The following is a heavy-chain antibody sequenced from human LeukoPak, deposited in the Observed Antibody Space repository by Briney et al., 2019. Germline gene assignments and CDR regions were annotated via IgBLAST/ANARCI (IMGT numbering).Heavy chain of an antibody. CDR1: GFTVSSNY. Sequence: GGSLRLSCAASGFTVSSNYMSWVRQAPGKGLEWVSIIYSGGSTYYADSVKGRFTISRDNSKSTLFLQMNSLRAEDTAVYYCARDSSLHYFDYWGQGTLVTVSS. CDR2: IYSGGST. V-gene: IGHV3-53*01. CDR3: ARDSSLHYFDY. J-gene: IGHJ4*02.